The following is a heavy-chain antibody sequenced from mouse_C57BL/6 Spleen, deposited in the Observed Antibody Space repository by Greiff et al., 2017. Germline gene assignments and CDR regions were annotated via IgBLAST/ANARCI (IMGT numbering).Heavy chain of an antibody. CDR3: ARGGDYGGFAY. CDR2: ISSGGSYT. Sequence: EVMLVESGGDLVKPGGSLKLSCAASGFTFSSYGMSWVRQTPDKRLEWVATISSGGSYTYYPDSVKGRFTISRDNAKNTLYLQMSSLKSEDTAMYYCARGGDYGGFAYWGQGTLVTVSA. D-gene: IGHD2-4*01. V-gene: IGHV5-6*01. CDR1: GFTFSSYG. J-gene: IGHJ3*01.